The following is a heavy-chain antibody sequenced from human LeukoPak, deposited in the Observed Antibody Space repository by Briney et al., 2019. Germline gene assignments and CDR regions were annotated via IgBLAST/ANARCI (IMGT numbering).Heavy chain of an antibody. J-gene: IGHJ4*02. CDR1: GYTFTSYA. CDR2: INAGNGNT. D-gene: IGHD6-19*01. Sequence: GASVKVSCKASGYTFTSYAMNWVRQAPGQRLEWMGWINAGNGNTKYSQKFQGRVTITRDTSASTAYMELSSLRSEDTAVYYCAWGDSSGWYYFDYWGQGTLVTVSS. V-gene: IGHV1-3*01. CDR3: AWGDSSGWYYFDY.